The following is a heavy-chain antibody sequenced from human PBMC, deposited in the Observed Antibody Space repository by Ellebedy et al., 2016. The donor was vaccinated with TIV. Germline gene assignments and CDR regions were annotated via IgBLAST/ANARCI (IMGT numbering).Heavy chain of an antibody. CDR1: GFTFSSYG. J-gene: IGHJ4*02. V-gene: IGHV3-30*02. D-gene: IGHD6-6*01. Sequence: PGGSLRLSCAASGFTFSSYGMHWVRQAPGKGLEWVSFIRYDESNKYYADSVKGRFTISRDNSKNTLYLQMNSLRPEDTAVYSCVKARAALGSDWGQGTLVTVSS. CDR2: IRYDESNK. CDR3: VKARAALGSD.